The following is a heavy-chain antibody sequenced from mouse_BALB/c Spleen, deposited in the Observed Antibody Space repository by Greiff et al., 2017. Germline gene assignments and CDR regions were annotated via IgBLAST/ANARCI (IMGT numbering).Heavy chain of an antibody. J-gene: IGHJ4*01. CDR3: AKEYGNLDAMDY. V-gene: IGHV3-6*02. CDR2: ISYDGSN. D-gene: IGHD2-10*02. CDR1: GYSITSGYY. Sequence: DVQLVESGPGLVKPSQSLSLTCSVTGYSITSGYYWNWIRQFQGNKLEWMGYISYDGSNNYNPSLKNRISITRDTSKNQFFLKLNSVTTEDTATYYCAKEYGNLDAMDYWGQGTSVTVSS.